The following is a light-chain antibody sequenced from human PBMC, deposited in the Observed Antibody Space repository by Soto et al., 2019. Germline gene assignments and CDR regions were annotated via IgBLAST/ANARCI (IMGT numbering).Light chain of an antibody. CDR2: EGS. CDR3: CSYAGSVV. CDR1: SSDVGSYNL. J-gene: IGLJ2*01. Sequence: QSALTQPASVSGSPGQSITISCTGTSSDVGSYNLVSWYQQHPGKAPKLMIYEGSKRPSGVSNRFSGSKSGNTASLTISGLQAEDEADYYCCSYAGSVVFGGGIKVTVL. V-gene: IGLV2-23*01.